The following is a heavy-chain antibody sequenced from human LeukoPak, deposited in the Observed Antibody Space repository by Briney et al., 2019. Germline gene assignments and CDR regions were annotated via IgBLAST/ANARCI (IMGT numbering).Heavy chain of an antibody. V-gene: IGHV3-7*01. CDR1: GLTFSSYW. D-gene: IGHD3-3*01. CDR2: IKQDGSEK. Sequence: GRSLRLSCAASGLTFSSYWMSWVRQAPGKGLEWVANIKQDGSEKYYVDSVKGRFTISRDNAKNSLYLQMNSLRAEDTAVYYCARDRSGYYYYYMDVWGKGTTVTVSS. CDR3: ARDRSGYYYYYMDV. J-gene: IGHJ6*03.